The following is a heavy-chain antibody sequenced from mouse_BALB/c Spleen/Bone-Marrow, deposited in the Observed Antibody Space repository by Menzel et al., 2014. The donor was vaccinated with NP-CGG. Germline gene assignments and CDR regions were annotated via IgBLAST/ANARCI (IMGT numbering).Heavy chain of an antibody. Sequence: VHVKQSGGGLVQPGGPLKLSCAASGFTFSNYGMSWVRQTPDKRLEMIATVNVNGDRTYHPDSVKGRFTISRDNAKNTLSLQMSSLKSEDTAMYYCARGYDYSSWFAYWGQGTLVTVSA. CDR1: GFTFSNYG. CDR3: ARGYDYSSWFAY. CDR2: VNVNGDRT. V-gene: IGHV5-6-3*01. J-gene: IGHJ3*01. D-gene: IGHD2-4*01.